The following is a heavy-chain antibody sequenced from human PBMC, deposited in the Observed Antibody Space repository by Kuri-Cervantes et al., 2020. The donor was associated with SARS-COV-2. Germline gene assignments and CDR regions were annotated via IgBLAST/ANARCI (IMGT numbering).Heavy chain of an antibody. CDR3: ARPQGYCSGGSCPDAFDI. V-gene: IGHV3-30*03. CDR1: RFTFRNYG. CDR2: ISYDGSNK. D-gene: IGHD2-15*01. J-gene: IGHJ3*02. Sequence: GGSLRLSCAASRFTFRNYGMHWVRQAPGKGLEWVAVISYDGSNKYYADSVKGRFTISRDNSKNTLYLQMNSLRAEDTAVYYCARPQGYCSGGSCPDAFDIWGQGTMVTVSS.